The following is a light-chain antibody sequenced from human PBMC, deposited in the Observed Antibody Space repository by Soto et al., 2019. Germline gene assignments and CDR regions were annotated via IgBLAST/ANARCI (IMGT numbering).Light chain of an antibody. CDR2: GNS. CDR1: SSNIGAGYD. CDR3: SSYAGSNSPFV. Sequence: QSLLTKPPSLSGAPGQRVTISCTGSSSNIGAGYDVHWYQQLPGTAPKLLIYGNSNRPSGVPDRFSGSKSGTSASLAITGLQAEDEADYYCSSYAGSNSPFVFGSGTKVTAL. J-gene: IGLJ1*01. V-gene: IGLV1-40*01.